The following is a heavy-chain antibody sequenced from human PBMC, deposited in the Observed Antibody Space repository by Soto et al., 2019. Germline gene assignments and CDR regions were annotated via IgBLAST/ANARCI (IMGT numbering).Heavy chain of an antibody. CDR3: AREPLCGGKCYLNYFDP. D-gene: IGHD2-15*01. J-gene: IGHJ5*02. Sequence: ASVKVSCKASGYTFTSYPIHWVRQAPGQGLEWMGWINIGNGNTQYSQDFQGRVTITRDTSATTAYMELSSLRSEDTAVYYCAREPLCGGKCYLNYFDPWGQGTLVTAPQ. CDR2: INIGNGNT. CDR1: GYTFTSYP. V-gene: IGHV1-3*04.